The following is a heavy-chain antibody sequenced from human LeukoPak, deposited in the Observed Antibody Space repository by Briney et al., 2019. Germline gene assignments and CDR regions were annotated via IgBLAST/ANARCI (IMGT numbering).Heavy chain of an antibody. V-gene: IGHV1-8*01. D-gene: IGHD2-21*02. Sequence: GASVKVSCKASGYTFTSYDINWVRQAPGQGLEWMGWKNPNSGNTGYAQKFQGRVTMTRNTSISTAYMELSSLRSEDTAVYYCARKVTAIRGDWFDPWGQGTLVTVSS. CDR1: GYTFTSYD. CDR3: ARKVTAIRGDWFDP. CDR2: KNPNSGNT. J-gene: IGHJ5*02.